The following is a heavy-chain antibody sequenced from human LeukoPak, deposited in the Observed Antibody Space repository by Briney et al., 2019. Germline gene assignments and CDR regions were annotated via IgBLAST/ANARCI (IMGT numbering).Heavy chain of an antibody. V-gene: IGHV3-21*01. J-gene: IGHJ4*02. CDR3: ASVFDSKEEYYYDSSGEYYFDY. Sequence: GGSLRLSCAASGFTFSSYSMNWVRQAPGKGLEWVSSISSSSSYIYYADSVKGRFTISRDNAKNSLYLQMNSLRAEDTAVYYCASVFDSKEEYYYDSSGEYYFDYWGQGTLVTVSS. D-gene: IGHD3-22*01. CDR2: ISSSSSYI. CDR1: GFTFSSYS.